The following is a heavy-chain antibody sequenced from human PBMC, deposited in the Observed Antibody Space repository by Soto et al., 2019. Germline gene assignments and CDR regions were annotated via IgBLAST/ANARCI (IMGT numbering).Heavy chain of an antibody. CDR3: ARGDFAWEPSTDC. J-gene: IGHJ4*02. CDR2: INHSGST. CDR1: GGSLSGYY. V-gene: IGHV4-34*01. Sequence: QVQLQQWGAGLLKPSETLSLTCAVYGGSLSGYYWSWIRQPPGKGLEWIGEINHSGSTNYSPTLKSRVTLVVDPYKNRFSLQLTSVTAADTAMYYCARGDFAWEPSTDCWGQVTLVTDSS. D-gene: IGHD3-3*01.